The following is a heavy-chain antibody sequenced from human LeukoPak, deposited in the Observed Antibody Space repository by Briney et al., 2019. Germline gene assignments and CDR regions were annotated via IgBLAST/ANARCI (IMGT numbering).Heavy chain of an antibody. D-gene: IGHD2-2*01. J-gene: IGHJ1*01. CDR3: ARDMIGGCSSTSCSPEYFQH. Sequence: PSETLSLTCTISGGSISSYYWSWIRQPPGKGLEWIGYIYYSGSTNYNPSLKSRVTISVDTSKNQFSLKLSSVTAADTAVYYCARDMIGGCSSTSCSPEYFQHWGQGTLVTVSS. CDR2: IYYSGST. CDR1: GGSISSYY. V-gene: IGHV4-59*01.